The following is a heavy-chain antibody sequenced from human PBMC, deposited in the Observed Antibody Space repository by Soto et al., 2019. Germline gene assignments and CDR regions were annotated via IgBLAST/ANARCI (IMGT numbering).Heavy chain of an antibody. CDR1: GFTFSGSA. V-gene: IGHV3-73*02. CDR3: ARGVDDFWGGHPKGRDY. D-gene: IGHD3-3*01. CDR2: IRSKANSYAT. J-gene: IGHJ4*02. Sequence: EVQLVESGGGLVQPGGSLKLSCAASGFTFSGSAMHWVRQASGKGLEWVGRIRSKANSYATAYAVSVKGKFTISRDDSRNTAYLQMNSLKSEDTAVDYCARGVDDFWGGHPKGRDYWGQGTVVIVSS.